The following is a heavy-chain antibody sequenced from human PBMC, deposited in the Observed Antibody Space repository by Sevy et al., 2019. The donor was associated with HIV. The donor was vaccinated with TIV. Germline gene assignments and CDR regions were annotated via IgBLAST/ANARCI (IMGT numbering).Heavy chain of an antibody. D-gene: IGHD4-17*01. J-gene: IGHJ4*02. CDR3: ARDLEFYDYGDYGPAFMPDY. Sequence: GGSLRLSCAASGFTFSSYGMHWVRQAPGKGLEWVAVIWFDGGNTYYADSVKGRFTIFRDIAKNTLHLQMNSLRAEDTAVYYCARDLEFYDYGDYGPAFMPDYWGQGTLVTVSS. V-gene: IGHV3-33*01. CDR2: IWFDGGNT. CDR1: GFTFSSYG.